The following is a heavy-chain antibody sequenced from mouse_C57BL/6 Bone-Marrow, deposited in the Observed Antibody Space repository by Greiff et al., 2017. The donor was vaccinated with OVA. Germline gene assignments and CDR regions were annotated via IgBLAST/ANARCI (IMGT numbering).Heavy chain of an antibody. J-gene: IGHJ3*01. CDR3: ARDAASKAWFAC. V-gene: IGHV7-1*01. CDR1: GFTFSDFY. Sequence: EVKLVESGGGLVQSGRSLRLSCATSGFTFSDFYMEWVRQAPGKGLEWIAASRNKANDYTTEYSASVKGRFIVSRDTSQSILYLQMNALRAEDTAIYYCARDAASKAWFACWGQRTLVTVSA. CDR2: SRNKANDYTT.